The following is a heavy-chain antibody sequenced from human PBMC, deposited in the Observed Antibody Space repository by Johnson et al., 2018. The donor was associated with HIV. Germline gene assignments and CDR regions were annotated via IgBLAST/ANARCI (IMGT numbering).Heavy chain of an antibody. CDR3: ARVRSGRENAFDI. Sequence: QVQLVESGGGLVRPGGSLRLSCAASGFTFDDYGMSWVRQAPGKGLEWVAAISYDGSNKYYADSVKDRFTISRDNSKNTLFLQMKSPRVEDTAVYYCARVRSGRENAFDIWGQGTMVTVSS. V-gene: IGHV3-30*03. CDR2: ISYDGSNK. J-gene: IGHJ3*02. D-gene: IGHD1-26*01. CDR1: GFTFDDYG.